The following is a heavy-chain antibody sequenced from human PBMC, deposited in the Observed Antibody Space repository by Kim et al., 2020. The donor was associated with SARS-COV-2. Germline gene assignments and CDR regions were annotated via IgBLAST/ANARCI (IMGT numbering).Heavy chain of an antibody. J-gene: IGHJ3*02. V-gene: IGHV4-59*08. Sequence: SETLSLTCTVSGGSIRGYYWSWIRQPPGKGLEWIGYIYYNGNTNYNPSLKSRVTISVDTSKNQFSLRLSSVTAADTAVYYCARHSGWELPFGAFDMWGQGTMVTVSS. CDR3: ARHSGWELPFGAFDM. CDR2: IYYNGNT. D-gene: IGHD1-26*01. CDR1: GGSIRGYY.